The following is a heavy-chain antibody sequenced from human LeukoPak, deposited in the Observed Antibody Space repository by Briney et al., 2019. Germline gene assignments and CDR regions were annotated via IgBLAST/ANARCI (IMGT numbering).Heavy chain of an antibody. CDR2: INPNSGGT. Sequence: GASVKVSCKASGYTFTGYYMHWVRQAPGQGLGWMGWINPNSGGTNYAQKFQGRVTMTRDTSISTAYMELSRLRSDDTAVYYCARDKTIVGATHIEDYWGQGTLVTVSS. V-gene: IGHV1-2*02. D-gene: IGHD1-26*01. J-gene: IGHJ4*02. CDR3: ARDKTIVGATHIEDY. CDR1: GYTFTGYY.